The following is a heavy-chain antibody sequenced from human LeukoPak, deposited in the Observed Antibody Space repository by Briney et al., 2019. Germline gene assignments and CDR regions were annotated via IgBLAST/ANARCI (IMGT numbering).Heavy chain of an antibody. D-gene: IGHD6-13*01. Sequence: PSGTLSLTCAVSGGSISSSNWWSWVRQPPGKGLEWIGEIYHSGSTNYNPSLKSRVTISVDKSKNQFSLKLSSVTAADTAVYYCARAARPGYSSRAWSFDYWGQGTLVTVSS. CDR3: ARAARPGYSSRAWSFDY. CDR2: IYHSGST. CDR1: GGSISSSNW. J-gene: IGHJ4*02. V-gene: IGHV4-4*02.